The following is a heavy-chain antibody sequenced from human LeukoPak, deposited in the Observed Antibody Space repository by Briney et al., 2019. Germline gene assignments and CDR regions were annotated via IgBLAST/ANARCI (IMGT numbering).Heavy chain of an antibody. V-gene: IGHV4-39*07. J-gene: IGHJ4*02. CDR2: IYYSGST. CDR3: ARGGYDILTGGIDY. Sequence: PSETLSLTCTVSGGSISSSSYYWGWIRQPPGKGLEWIGSIYYSGSTYYNPSLKSRVTISVDTSKNQFSLKLSSVTAADTAVYYCARGGYDILTGGIDYWGQGTLVTVSS. D-gene: IGHD3-9*01. CDR1: GGSISSSSYY.